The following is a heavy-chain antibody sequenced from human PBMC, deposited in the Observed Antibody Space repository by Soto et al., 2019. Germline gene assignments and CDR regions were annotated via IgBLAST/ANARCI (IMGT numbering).Heavy chain of an antibody. CDR3: AHKGSAYGGTQTFDY. CDR2: IYWDDDK. V-gene: IGHV2-5*02. Sequence: QITLKESGPPLVKPTQTLTLTCTFSGFSLSTSGVGVGWIRQPPGKALEWLALIYWDDDKRYSPSLKSRLTITKDTSKNQVVLTMTNMDPVDTATYYCAHKGSAYGGTQTFDYWGQGTLVTVSS. CDR1: GFSLSTSGVG. J-gene: IGHJ4*02. D-gene: IGHD3-10*01.